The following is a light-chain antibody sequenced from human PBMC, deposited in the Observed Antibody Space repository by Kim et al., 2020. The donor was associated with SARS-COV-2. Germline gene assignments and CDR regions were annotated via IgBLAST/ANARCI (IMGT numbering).Light chain of an antibody. CDR1: KLGDKN. V-gene: IGLV3-1*01. Sequence: SESPGQTGSITCAGDKLGDKNDCCYKQKPGQAPVLVIYQDSKRPSGIPERFSGSNSGNTATLTISGTQAMDEADYYCQAWDSSTVVFGGGTQLTVL. CDR2: QDS. J-gene: IGLJ2*01. CDR3: QAWDSSTVV.